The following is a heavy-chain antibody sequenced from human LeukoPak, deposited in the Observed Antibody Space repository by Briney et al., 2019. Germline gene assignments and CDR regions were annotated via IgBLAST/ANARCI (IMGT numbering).Heavy chain of an antibody. Sequence: GGSLRLSCAASGFTFSSYSMNWVRQAPGKGLEWVSSISSSSSYIYYADSVKGRFTISRDNAKNSLYLQMNSLRAEDTAVYYCARDNVYYYDSSGYAFDIWGQGTMVTVSS. V-gene: IGHV3-21*01. CDR2: ISSSSSYI. D-gene: IGHD3-22*01. CDR3: ARDNVYYYDSSGYAFDI. J-gene: IGHJ3*02. CDR1: GFTFSSYS.